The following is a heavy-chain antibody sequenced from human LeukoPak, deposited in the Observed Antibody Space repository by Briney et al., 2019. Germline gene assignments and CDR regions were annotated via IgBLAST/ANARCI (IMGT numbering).Heavy chain of an antibody. V-gene: IGHV1-69*13. CDR3: ARFGSGYYSFDY. CDR2: IIPIFGTA. Sequence: SVKVSCKASGGTFSSYAISWVRQAPGQGLEWMGGIIPIFGTANYAQKFQGRVTITADESTSTAYMELSSLRSEDTAVYYCARFGSGYYSFDYWGQGTLVTVSS. D-gene: IGHD3-22*01. CDR1: GGTFSSYA. J-gene: IGHJ4*02.